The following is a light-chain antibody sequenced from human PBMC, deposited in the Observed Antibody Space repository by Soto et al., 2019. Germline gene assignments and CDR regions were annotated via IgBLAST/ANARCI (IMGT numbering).Light chain of an antibody. CDR1: SSDVGGYNY. V-gene: IGLV2-14*01. Sequence: QSALTQPASVSGSPGQSITISCTGTSSDVGGYNYVSWYQQHPGKAPKLMMYEVSNRPSGVSNRFSGSKSGNTASLTISGLQAEDEADYYCSSYTSSSTQVFGTGTQLTVL. CDR3: SSYTSSSTQV. J-gene: IGLJ1*01. CDR2: EVS.